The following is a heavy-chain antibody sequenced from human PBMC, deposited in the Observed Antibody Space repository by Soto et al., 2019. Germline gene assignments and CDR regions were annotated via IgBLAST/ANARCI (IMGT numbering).Heavy chain of an antibody. Sequence: GGSLRLSCAASGFTFSSYSMNWVRQAPGKGLEWVSSISSSSSYIYYADSVKGRFTISRDNAKNSLYLQMNSLRAEDTAVYYCANRLYCSGGSCWSIDYWGQGTLVTVSS. J-gene: IGHJ4*02. CDR3: ANRLYCSGGSCWSIDY. V-gene: IGHV3-21*01. CDR1: GFTFSSYS. CDR2: ISSSSSYI. D-gene: IGHD2-15*01.